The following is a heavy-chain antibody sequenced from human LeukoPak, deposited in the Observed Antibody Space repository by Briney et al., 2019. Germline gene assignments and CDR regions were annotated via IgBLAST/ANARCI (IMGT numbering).Heavy chain of an antibody. J-gene: IGHJ4*02. CDR2: VYYTGST. D-gene: IGHD3-9*01. Sequence: PSETLSLTCTVSGASVSDSLSYWGWVRQPPGKGLEWVANVYYTGSTYYNPSLKSRVTMSVDTSKNQFSLKMTSVTAADTAIYYCARLTKGRYFVYIFAFWGQRLLVTVSS. V-gene: IGHV4-39*01. CDR3: ARLTKGRYFVYIFAF. CDR1: GASVSDSLSY.